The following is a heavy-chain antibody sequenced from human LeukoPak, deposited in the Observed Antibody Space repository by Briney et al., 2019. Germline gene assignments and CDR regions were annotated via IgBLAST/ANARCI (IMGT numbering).Heavy chain of an antibody. CDR3: ARESGDGSGSYYNDY. D-gene: IGHD3-10*01. V-gene: IGHV4-34*01. J-gene: IGHJ4*02. Sequence: PSETLSLTCAVYGGSFSGYYWSWIRQPPGKGLEWIGEINHSGSTNYNPSLKSRVTISVDTSKNHFSLKLSSVTAADTAVYYCARESGDGSGSYYNDYWGQGTLVTVSS. CDR1: GGSFSGYY. CDR2: INHSGST.